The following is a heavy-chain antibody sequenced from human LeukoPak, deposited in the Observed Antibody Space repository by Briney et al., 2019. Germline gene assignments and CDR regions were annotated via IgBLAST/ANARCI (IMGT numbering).Heavy chain of an antibody. CDR1: GGSIRNYY. J-gene: IGHJ4*02. Sequence: SETLSLTCTVSGGSIRNYYWNWIRQPPGKGLEWIGYIFYSGTINYNPSLKSRATISVDTSKNQFSLKLTSVTAADTAVYYCATTRIPAAQVDFWGQGTLVTVSS. V-gene: IGHV4-59*01. CDR2: IFYSGTI. CDR3: ATTRIPAAQVDF. D-gene: IGHD6-13*01.